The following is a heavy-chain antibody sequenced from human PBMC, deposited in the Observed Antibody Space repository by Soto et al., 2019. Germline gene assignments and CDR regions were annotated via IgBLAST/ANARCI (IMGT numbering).Heavy chain of an antibody. CDR3: ARVLRLSSSPQVYYYYMDV. CDR1: GFTFSSYS. J-gene: IGHJ6*03. Sequence: GGSLRLSCAASGFTFSSYSMNWVRQAPGKGLEWVSSISSSSSYIYYADSVKGRFTISRDNAKNSLYLQMNSLRAEDTAVYYCARVLRLSSSPQVYYYYMDVWGKGTTVTVSS. D-gene: IGHD6-6*01. V-gene: IGHV3-21*01. CDR2: ISSSSSYI.